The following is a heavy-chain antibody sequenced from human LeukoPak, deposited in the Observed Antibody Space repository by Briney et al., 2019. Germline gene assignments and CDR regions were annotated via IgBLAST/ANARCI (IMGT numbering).Heavy chain of an antibody. Sequence: GGSLRLSCAASGFNFNNYGMSWVRQASGKGLECVSAISGSGAITYYADSVKGRFTISRDNSKNTLYLQMNSLRVEDTAVYYCAKDLKFNYVWEAGFWGQGTLVTVSS. J-gene: IGHJ4*02. D-gene: IGHD3-16*01. CDR2: ISGSGAIT. CDR3: AKDLKFNYVWEAGF. CDR1: GFNFNNYG. V-gene: IGHV3-23*01.